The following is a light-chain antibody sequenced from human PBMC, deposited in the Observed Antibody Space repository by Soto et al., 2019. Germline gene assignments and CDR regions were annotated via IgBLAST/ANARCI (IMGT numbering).Light chain of an antibody. CDR1: QSVSSN. J-gene: IGKJ5*01. CDR2: GAS. Sequence: EIVMTQSPATLSMSPGERGTLSCRASQSVSSNLAWYQQKPGQAPRLLIYGASTRATGIPARFSGRGSGTEFSLTITSLQSEDFAVYYCQQYGSSPITFGQGTRLEI. V-gene: IGKV3-15*01. CDR3: QQYGSSPIT.